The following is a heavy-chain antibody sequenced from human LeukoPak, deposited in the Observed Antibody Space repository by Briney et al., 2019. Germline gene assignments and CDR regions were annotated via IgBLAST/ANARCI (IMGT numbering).Heavy chain of an antibody. CDR3: ARVGYFAGYN. CDR2: IKHDGSEK. V-gene: IGHV3-7*04. D-gene: IGHD3-9*01. Sequence: GGSLRLSCAASGFTFSSYSMNWVRQAPGKGLEWVANIKHDGSEKYYVDSVKGRFTISRDNAKKSLYLEMNSLRAEDTAVYYCARVGYFAGYNWGQGTLVTVSS. CDR1: GFTFSSYS. J-gene: IGHJ4*02.